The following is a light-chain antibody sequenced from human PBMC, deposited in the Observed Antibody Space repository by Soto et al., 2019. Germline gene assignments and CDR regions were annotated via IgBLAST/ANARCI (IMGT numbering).Light chain of an antibody. Sequence: DIQMTQSTSSLSASVGDRFAITCRASQRISTYLNWYHQKPGKAPRLLIYAASSLQSGVPSRFSGSGSGTDFTLTISSLQPEDFATYYCQQSYSTITFGQGTRLEIK. CDR1: QRISTY. J-gene: IGKJ5*01. CDR3: QQSYSTIT. V-gene: IGKV1-39*01. CDR2: AAS.